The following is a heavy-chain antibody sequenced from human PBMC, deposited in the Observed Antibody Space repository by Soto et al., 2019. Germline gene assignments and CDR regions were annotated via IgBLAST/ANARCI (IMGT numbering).Heavy chain of an antibody. CDR2: INAGIGDT. Sequence: QVQLVQSGAEEKKPGASVKVSCKASGYTFTSYAMHWVRQAPGQRLEWMGWINAGIGDTEYPEKFQGRDTITRDTPASTAYMDLSSLRYEDTAVYYCARDVSMVVVASGYWGQGTLVTVSS. CDR3: ARDVSMVVVASGY. V-gene: IGHV1-3*05. CDR1: GYTFTSYA. D-gene: IGHD2-15*01. J-gene: IGHJ4*02.